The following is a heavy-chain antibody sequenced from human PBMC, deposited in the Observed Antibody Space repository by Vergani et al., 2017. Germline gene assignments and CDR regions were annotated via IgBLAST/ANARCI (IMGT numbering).Heavy chain of an antibody. CDR3: ARDTGYCSSTSCYTDYYGMDV. Sequence: EVQLVESGGGLVQPGGSLRLSCAASGFTFSSYSMNWVRQAPGKGLEWVSSISSSSSYIYYADSVKGRFTISRDNAKNSLYLQMNSLRAEDTAVYYCARDTGYCSSTSCYTDYYGMDVWGQGTTVTVSS. CDR1: GFTFSSYS. J-gene: IGHJ6*02. V-gene: IGHV3-21*01. D-gene: IGHD2-2*02. CDR2: ISSSSSYI.